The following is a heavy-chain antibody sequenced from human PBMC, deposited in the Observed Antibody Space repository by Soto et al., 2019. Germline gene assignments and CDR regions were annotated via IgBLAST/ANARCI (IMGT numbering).Heavy chain of an antibody. CDR1: GFSFSGYD. CDR3: ARYCRSTTCYTVPGMDV. Sequence: EVQLVESGGGFVQPGGSLRLSCAASGFSFSGYDMHWVRQPTGKGLEWVSGIGTAGDAYYLGSVKGRFTISRENAKNSVYLQLNRLRAGDTAVYYCARYCRSTTCYTVPGMDVWGQGTTVTVSS. V-gene: IGHV3-13*01. J-gene: IGHJ6*02. D-gene: IGHD2-2*02. CDR2: IGTAGDA.